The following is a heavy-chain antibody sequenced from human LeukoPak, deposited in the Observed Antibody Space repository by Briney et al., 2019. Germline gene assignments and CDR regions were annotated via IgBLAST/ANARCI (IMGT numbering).Heavy chain of an antibody. CDR1: GYTFTSYG. CDR2: INPNSGGT. J-gene: IGHJ4*02. CDR3: ARPGGNSAAGEVFFDY. Sequence: GASVKVSCKASGYTFTSYGISWVRQAPGQGLEWMGWINPNSGGTNYAQKFQGRVTMTRDTSISTAYMELSRLRSDDTAVYYCARPGGNSAAGEVFFDYWGQGTLVTVSS. V-gene: IGHV1-2*02. D-gene: IGHD4-23*01.